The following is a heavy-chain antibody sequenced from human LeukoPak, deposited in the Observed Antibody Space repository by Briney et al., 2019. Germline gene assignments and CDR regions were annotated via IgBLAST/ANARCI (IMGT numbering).Heavy chain of an antibody. CDR2: IYHSGST. CDR3: ARDNGGIEGPNWFDP. D-gene: IGHD1-26*01. CDR1: GGSISSSSYY. J-gene: IGHJ5*02. Sequence: SETLSLTCTVSGGSISSSSYYWGWIRQPPGKGLEWIGSIYHSGSTYYNPSLKSRVTISVDTSKNQFSLKLSSVTAADTAVYYCARDNGGIEGPNWFDPWGQGTLVTVSS. V-gene: IGHV4-39*07.